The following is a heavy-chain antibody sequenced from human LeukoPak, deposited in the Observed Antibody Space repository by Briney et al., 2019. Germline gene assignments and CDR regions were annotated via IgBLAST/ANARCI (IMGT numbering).Heavy chain of an antibody. CDR3: ARGLTYYYDSSGYLPPHNWFDP. V-gene: IGHV3-30-3*01. D-gene: IGHD3-22*01. CDR2: ISYDGSNK. Sequence: GGSLRLSCAASGFTFSSYAMHWVRQAPGKGLEWVAVISYDGSNKYYADSVKGRFTISRDNAKNSLYLQMNSLRAEDTAVYYCARGLTYYYDSSGYLPPHNWFDPWGQGTLVTVSS. CDR1: GFTFSSYA. J-gene: IGHJ5*02.